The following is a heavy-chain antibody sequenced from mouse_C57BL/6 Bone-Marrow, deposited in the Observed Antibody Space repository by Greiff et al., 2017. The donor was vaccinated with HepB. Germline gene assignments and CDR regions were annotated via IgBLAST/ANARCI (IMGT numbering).Heavy chain of an antibody. CDR1: GYSITSGYD. Sequence: EVQLQESGPGMVKPSQSLSLTCTVTGYSITSGYDWHWIRHFPGNKLEWMGYISYSGSTNYNPSLKSRIFITHDTSKNHFFLKLNSVTTEDTATYYCAREGYGPYAMDYWGQGTSVTVSS. J-gene: IGHJ4*01. D-gene: IGHD1-1*02. CDR3: AREGYGPYAMDY. V-gene: IGHV3-1*01. CDR2: ISYSGST.